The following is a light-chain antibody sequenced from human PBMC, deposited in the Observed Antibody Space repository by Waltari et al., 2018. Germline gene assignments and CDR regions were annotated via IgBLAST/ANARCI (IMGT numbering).Light chain of an antibody. V-gene: IGKV4-1*01. CDR2: WAA. CDR3: QQYYSTPPFT. J-gene: IGKJ3*01. CDR1: QSILYSSNNENY. Sequence: DIVMTQSPDSLAVSLGERATINCKTSQSILYSSNNENYLAWYQQKPGQPPKLLIYWAACRESGFPGRFMGSGSGTEFALTISSLQAQDVAVYCCQQYYSTPPFTFGPGTKVDIK.